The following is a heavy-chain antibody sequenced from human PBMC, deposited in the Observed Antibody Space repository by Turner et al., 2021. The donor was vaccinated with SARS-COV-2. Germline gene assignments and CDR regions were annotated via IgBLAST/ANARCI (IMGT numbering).Heavy chain of an antibody. V-gene: IGHV1-8*01. CDR1: GYTFANSD. CDR2: MRPNGGNT. Sequence: QVQLVQSGAEVKKPGASVKVSCKASGYTFANSDINWVRQATGQGLEWLGWMRPNGGNTGYAQKFQGRVTMTRDTSTGTAYMELSSLTSEDTAVYYCAREPFTYYYDSSGNWFDPWGQGTLVTVSS. CDR3: AREPFTYYYDSSGNWFDP. D-gene: IGHD3-22*01. J-gene: IGHJ5*02.